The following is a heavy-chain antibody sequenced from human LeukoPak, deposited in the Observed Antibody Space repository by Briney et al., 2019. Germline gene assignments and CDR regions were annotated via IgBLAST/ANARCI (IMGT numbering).Heavy chain of an antibody. CDR3: AKSNGYGLADI. Sequence: SETLSLTCTVSGGSISSSSYYWGWIRQPPGKGLEWIGNIFYSGSTYYSPSLRSRVTISLDTSRNQSSLKLNSVTAADTAAYYCAKSNGYGLADIWGQGTMVTVSS. CDR2: IFYSGST. J-gene: IGHJ3*02. D-gene: IGHD6-13*01. CDR1: GGSISSSSYY. V-gene: IGHV4-39*07.